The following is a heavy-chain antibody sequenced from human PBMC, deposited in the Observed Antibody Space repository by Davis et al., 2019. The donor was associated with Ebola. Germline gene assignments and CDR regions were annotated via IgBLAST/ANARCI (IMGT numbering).Heavy chain of an antibody. CDR2: ISGSGGST. Sequence: GGSLRLSCAASGFTVSSNYMSWVRQAPGKGLEWVSGISGSGGSTYYADSVKGRFTISRDNSKNSLYLQMNSLRAEDTAVYYCARGNAVAGPFYGMDVWGQGTTVTVSS. CDR1: GFTVSSNY. CDR3: ARGNAVAGPFYGMDV. V-gene: IGHV3-23*01. J-gene: IGHJ6*02. D-gene: IGHD6-19*01.